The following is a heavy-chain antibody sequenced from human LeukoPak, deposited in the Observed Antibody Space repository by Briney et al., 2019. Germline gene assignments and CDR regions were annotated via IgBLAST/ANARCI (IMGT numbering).Heavy chain of an antibody. V-gene: IGHV3-33*01. Sequence: GGSLRLSCAASGFIFSHHGMHWVRQAPGKGLEWVAVIWSDATNRFYADSVKGRCTISRDNSQNTVFLQMTSLRVKDTAIYYCVRDAQRGFDYSNSLKNWGHGTLVTVSS. J-gene: IGHJ4*01. CDR1: GFIFSHHG. CDR3: VRDAQRGFDYSNSLKN. D-gene: IGHD4-11*01. CDR2: IWSDATNR.